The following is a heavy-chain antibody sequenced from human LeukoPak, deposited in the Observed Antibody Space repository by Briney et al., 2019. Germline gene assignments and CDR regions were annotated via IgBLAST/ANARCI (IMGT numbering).Heavy chain of an antibody. CDR1: GGTFSSYA. CDR2: INPNSGGT. D-gene: IGHD1-26*01. J-gene: IGHJ4*02. CDR3: GVGSGSYSVDY. V-gene: IGHV1-2*02. Sequence: SSVKVSCKASGGTFSSYAISWVRQAPGQGLEWMGWINPNSGGTNYAQKFQGRVTMTRDTSISTAYMELSRLRSDDTAVYYCGVGSGSYSVDYWGQGTLVTVSS.